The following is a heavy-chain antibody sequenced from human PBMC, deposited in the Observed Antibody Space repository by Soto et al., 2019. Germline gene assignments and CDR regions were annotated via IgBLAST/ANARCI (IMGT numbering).Heavy chain of an antibody. CDR1: GFTFSSYS. CDR2: ISSSSSYI. Sequence: GGSLRLSCAASGFTFSSYSMNWVRQAPGKGLEWVSSISSSSSYIYYADSVKGRFTISRDNAKNSLYLQMNSLRAEDTAVYYCARYDPYYYDSSGYYRAFDIWGQGTMVTVSS. D-gene: IGHD3-22*01. V-gene: IGHV3-21*01. CDR3: ARYDPYYYDSSGYYRAFDI. J-gene: IGHJ3*02.